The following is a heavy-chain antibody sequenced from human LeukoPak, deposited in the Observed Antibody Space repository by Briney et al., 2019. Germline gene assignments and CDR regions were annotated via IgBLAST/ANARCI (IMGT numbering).Heavy chain of an antibody. D-gene: IGHD3-16*02. CDR2: IYVTGN. CDR3: ARHIGGGIEDMDV. V-gene: IGHV4-59*08. CDR1: GGSIGTYY. J-gene: IGHJ6*03. Sequence: PSATLSLTCTVSGGSIGTYYWSWVRQSPRKGLEWIGYIYVTGNRYNPYLQSRVTISVDTSRNPFFLKMSSVTAADTAVYYCARHIGGGIEDMDVWGKGTKVTVSS.